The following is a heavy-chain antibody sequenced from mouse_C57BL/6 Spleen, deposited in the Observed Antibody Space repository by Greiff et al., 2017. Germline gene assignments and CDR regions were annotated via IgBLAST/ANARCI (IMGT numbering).Heavy chain of an antibody. CDR3: TRVRDYLYYFDY. CDR2: ISSGGDYI. Sequence: DVQLVESGEGLVKPGGSLKLSCAASGFTFSSYAMSWVRQTPEKRLEWVAYISSGGDYIYYADTVKGRFTISRDNARNTLYLQMSSLKSEDTAMYYCTRVRDYLYYFDYWGQGTTLTVSS. V-gene: IGHV5-9-1*02. CDR1: GFTFSSYA. D-gene: IGHD1-1*01. J-gene: IGHJ2*01.